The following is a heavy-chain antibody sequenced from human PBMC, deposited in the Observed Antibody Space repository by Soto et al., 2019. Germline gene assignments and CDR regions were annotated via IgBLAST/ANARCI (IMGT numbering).Heavy chain of an antibody. CDR3: ARVISSRDEYFDY. V-gene: IGHV1-18*04. CDR2: ISCYNGDT. CDR1: GYTFSSRG. Sequence: GASVKVSCKASGYTFSSRGISWVRQAPGQGLEWLGWISCYNGDTFYAQKVQGRVTMTTDRSTSTAYLDLRNLRSDDTAVYYCARVISSRDEYFDYWGQGTVVTVSS. D-gene: IGHD2-2*01. J-gene: IGHJ4*02.